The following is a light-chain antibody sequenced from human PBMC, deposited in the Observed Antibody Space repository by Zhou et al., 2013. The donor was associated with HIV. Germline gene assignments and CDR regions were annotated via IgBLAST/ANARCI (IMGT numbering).Light chain of an antibody. Sequence: DIQMTQSPSSVSASVGDRVTITCRASQGIGSWLAWYQQKPGKAPKLLMYGASTLQTGVPSRFSGSGSGTNFTLTISSLQPEDFATYYCQQASSFPPLTFGGGTKVEIK. V-gene: IGKV1-12*01. CDR1: QGIGSW. CDR3: QQASSFPPLT. J-gene: IGKJ4*01. CDR2: GAS.